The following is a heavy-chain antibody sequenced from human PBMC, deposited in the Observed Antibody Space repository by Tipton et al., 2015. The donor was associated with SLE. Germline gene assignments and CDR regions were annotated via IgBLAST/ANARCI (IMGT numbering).Heavy chain of an antibody. CDR1: GFTFSSYA. D-gene: IGHD3-22*01. CDR2: IKQDGSEK. CDR3: AKDSGKGSSGY. Sequence: SLRLSCAASGFTFSSYAMSWVRQAPGKGLEWVANIKQDGSEKYYVDSVKGRFTISRDNSKNTLYLQMNSLRAEDTAVYYCAKDSGKGSSGYWGQGTLVTVSS. V-gene: IGHV3-7*03. J-gene: IGHJ4*02.